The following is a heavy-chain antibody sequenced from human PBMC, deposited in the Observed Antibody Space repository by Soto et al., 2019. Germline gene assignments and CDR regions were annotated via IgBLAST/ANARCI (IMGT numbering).Heavy chain of an antibody. D-gene: IGHD3-16*02. CDR1: GFTFGDYA. CDR2: IRSKAYGGTT. J-gene: IGHJ3*02. CDR3: TREDRYYDYVWGSYLTDAFDI. V-gene: IGHV3-49*03. Sequence: GSLRLSCTASGFTFGDYAMSWFRQAPGKGLEWVGFIRSKAYGGTTEYAASVKGRFTISRDDSKSIAYLQMNSLKTEDTAVYYCTREDRYYDYVWGSYLTDAFDIWGQGTMVTVSS.